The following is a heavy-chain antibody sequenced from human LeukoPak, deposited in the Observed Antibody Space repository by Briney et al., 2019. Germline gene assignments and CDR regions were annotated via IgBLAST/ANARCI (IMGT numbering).Heavy chain of an antibody. CDR1: GFTFSSYS. CDR3: ARDKGITIRAYDI. V-gene: IGHV3-48*01. J-gene: IGHJ3*02. Sequence: GGSLRLSCAASGFTFSSYSMNWVRQAPGKGLEWVSYISSSSGTIYYADSVKGRFTISRDNAKKSLYLQMNSLRAEDTAVYYCARDKGITIRAYDIWGQGTVVTVSS. CDR2: ISSSSGTI. D-gene: IGHD1-20*01.